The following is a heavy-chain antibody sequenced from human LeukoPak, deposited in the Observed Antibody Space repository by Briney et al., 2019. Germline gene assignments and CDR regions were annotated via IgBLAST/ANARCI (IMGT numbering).Heavy chain of an antibody. CDR3: AKGRGVVVPNAVTARATRNWLDS. CDR1: GYTFTSHE. D-gene: IGHD2-2*01. Sequence: ASVKVSCKASGYTFTSHEINWVRQATGQGLEWMGWMNPNSGSTDYAQTFQGRVTMTRNVSISTAYLELSSLRSEDTAIYFCAKGRGVVVPNAVTARATRNWLDSWGQGTLVTVSS. V-gene: IGHV1-8*01. CDR2: MNPNSGST. J-gene: IGHJ5*01.